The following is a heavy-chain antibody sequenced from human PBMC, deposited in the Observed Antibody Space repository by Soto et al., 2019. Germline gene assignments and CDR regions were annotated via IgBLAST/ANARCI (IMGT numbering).Heavy chain of an antibody. Sequence: QVQLQESGPGLVKPSETLSLTCTVSGGSFKSGSYSWSWIRQPPGKGLEWVASISSTAGRTSSYADSVKGRFAIGRDFSDNSVYLEMNNLRADDTAVYFCAKGVLSFHYGMEVWGQGATVTVSS. V-gene: IGHV4-61*01. CDR1: GGSFKSGSYS. CDR3: AKGVLSFHYGMEV. D-gene: IGHD3-10*01. CDR2: SSTAGRTS. J-gene: IGHJ6*02.